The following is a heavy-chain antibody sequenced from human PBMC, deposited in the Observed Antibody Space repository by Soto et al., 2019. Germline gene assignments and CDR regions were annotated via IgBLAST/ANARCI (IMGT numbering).Heavy chain of an antibody. D-gene: IGHD6-19*01. CDR3: TREQSDDNYFDP. J-gene: IGHJ5*02. Sequence: SETMSLTCTVSGAALSSGGYFYTWVRQPPGKGLEWLWYIYYSGGTNYNPSLKSRVTISLDKSQSQFSLRLISVTGADTAVYYCTREQSDDNYFDPWGQGTLVTVSS. CDR1: GAALSSGGYF. V-gene: IGHV4-61*08. CDR2: IYYSGGT.